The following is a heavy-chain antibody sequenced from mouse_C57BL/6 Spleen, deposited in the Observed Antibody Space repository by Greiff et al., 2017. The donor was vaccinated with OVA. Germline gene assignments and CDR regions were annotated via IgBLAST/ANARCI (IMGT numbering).Heavy chain of an antibody. CDR1: GYTFTSYW. V-gene: IGHV1-64*01. Sequence: VQLQQPGAELVKPGASVKLSCKASGYTFTSYWMHWVKQRPGQGLEWIGMIHPNSGSTNYNEKFKSKATLTVDKSSSTAYMQLSSLTSEDSAVYYCARCYYGDYYYYAMDYWGQGTSVTVSS. CDR2: IHPNSGST. J-gene: IGHJ4*01. CDR3: ARCYYGDYYYYAMDY. D-gene: IGHD2-13*01.